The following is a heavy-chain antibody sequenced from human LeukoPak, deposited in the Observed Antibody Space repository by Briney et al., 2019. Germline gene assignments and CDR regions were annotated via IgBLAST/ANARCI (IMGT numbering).Heavy chain of an antibody. J-gene: IGHJ4*02. V-gene: IGHV4-39*07. CDR1: GGSISSSSYY. CDR2: IYYSGST. CDR3: ARSGVRGVISPFDY. Sequence: PSETLSLTCTVSGGSISSSSYYWGWIRQPPGKGLEWIGSIYYSGSTNYNPSLKSRVTISVDTSKNQFSLKLSSVTAADTAVYYCARSGVRGVISPFDYWGQGTLVTVSS. D-gene: IGHD3-10*01.